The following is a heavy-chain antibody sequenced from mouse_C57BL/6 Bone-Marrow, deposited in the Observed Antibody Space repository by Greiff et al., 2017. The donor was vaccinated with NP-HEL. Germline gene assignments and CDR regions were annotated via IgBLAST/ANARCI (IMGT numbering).Heavy chain of an antibody. Sequence: VQLQESGAELVKPGASVKISCKASGYAFSSYWMNWVKQRPGKGLEWIGQIYPGDGDTNYNGKFKGKATLTADKSSSTAYMQLSSLTSEDSAVYFCARDPNYYGSSGYAMDYWGQGTSVTVSS. CDR1: GYAFSSYW. D-gene: IGHD1-1*01. V-gene: IGHV1-80*01. J-gene: IGHJ4*01. CDR2: IYPGDGDT. CDR3: ARDPNYYGSSGYAMDY.